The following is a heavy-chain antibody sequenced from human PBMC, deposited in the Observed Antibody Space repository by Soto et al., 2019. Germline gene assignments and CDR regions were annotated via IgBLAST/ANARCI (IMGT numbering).Heavy chain of an antibody. J-gene: IGHJ6*02. D-gene: IGHD2-2*01. CDR3: AKEARDISTTGYYYYGMDV. Sequence: GGSLRLSCAASGFTFSSYAMSWVRQAPGKGLEWVSAISGSGGSTYYADSVKGRFTISRDNSKNTLYLQMNSLRAEDTAVYYCAKEARDISTTGYYYYGMDVWGQGTTVTVSS. CDR1: GFTFSSYA. V-gene: IGHV3-23*01. CDR2: ISGSGGST.